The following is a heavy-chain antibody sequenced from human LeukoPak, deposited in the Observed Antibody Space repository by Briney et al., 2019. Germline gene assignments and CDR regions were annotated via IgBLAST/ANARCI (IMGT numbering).Heavy chain of an antibody. V-gene: IGHV3-30-3*01. J-gene: IGHJ4*02. CDR3: ARGGGYHGSGSYYNQQFDY. CDR2: ISYDGSNK. D-gene: IGHD3-10*01. CDR1: GFTFSSYA. Sequence: GGSLRLSCAASGFTFSSYAMHWVRQAPGKGLEWVAVISYDGSNKYYADSVKGRFTISRDNSKNTLYLQMNSLRAEDTAVYYCARGGGYHGSGSYYNQQFDYWGQGTLVTVSS.